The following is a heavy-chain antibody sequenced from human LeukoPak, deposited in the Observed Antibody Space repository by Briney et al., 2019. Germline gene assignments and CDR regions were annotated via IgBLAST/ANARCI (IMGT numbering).Heavy chain of an antibody. CDR2: MNPNSGNT. CDR1: GYTFTSYD. Sequence: ASVKVSCKASGYTFTSYDINWVRQAPGQGLEWMGWMNPNSGNTVYAQKFQGRVTITRNTSISRAYMEMSSLRSEETAVYYCARGRYCSSTSCYTGIRRYYYYYMDVWGKGTTVTVSS. J-gene: IGHJ6*03. D-gene: IGHD2-2*02. V-gene: IGHV1-8*03. CDR3: ARGRYCSSTSCYTGIRRYYYYYMDV.